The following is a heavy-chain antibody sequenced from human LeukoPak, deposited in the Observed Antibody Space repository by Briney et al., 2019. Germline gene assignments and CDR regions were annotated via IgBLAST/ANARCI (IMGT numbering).Heavy chain of an antibody. CDR3: AKRGVVIRVILVGFHKEAYYFDS. D-gene: IGHD3-22*01. V-gene: IGHV3-23*01. CDR2: ISDSGGRT. J-gene: IGHJ4*02. Sequence: GGSLRPSCAVSGITVSNYGMSWVRQAPGKGLEWVAGISDSGGRTKYADYVKGRFTISRDNPKNTLYLQMNSLRVEDTAVYFCAKRGVVIRVILVGFHKEAYYFDSWGQGALVTVSS. CDR1: GITVSNYG.